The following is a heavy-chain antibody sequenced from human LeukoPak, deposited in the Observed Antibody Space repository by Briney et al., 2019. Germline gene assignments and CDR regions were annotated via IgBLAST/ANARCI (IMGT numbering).Heavy chain of an antibody. CDR2: IHTSGTT. D-gene: IGHD3-22*01. V-gene: IGHV4-61*02. CDR1: GGSISSGSYY. Sequence: SETLSLTCTVSGGSISSGSYYWSWIRQPAGQGLEWIGRIHTSGTTNYNPSLRSRITISLDTSKNQFSLKLYSVTAADTAVYYCARRDSSGYYDWFDPWGQGTLVTVSS. J-gene: IGHJ5*02. CDR3: ARRDSSGYYDWFDP.